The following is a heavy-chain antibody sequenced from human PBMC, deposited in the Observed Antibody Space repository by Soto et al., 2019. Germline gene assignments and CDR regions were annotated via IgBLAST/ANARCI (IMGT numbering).Heavy chain of an antibody. V-gene: IGHV4-39*01. CDR3: ARLDEAAAEYYFDY. Sequence: PSETLSLTCTVSGGSISSSSYYWGWIRQPPGKGLEWIGSIYYSGSTYYNPSLKSRVTISVDTSKNQFSLKLSSVTAADTAVYYCARLDEAAAEYYFDYWGQGTLVTVSS. D-gene: IGHD6-13*01. CDR1: GGSISSSSYY. CDR2: IYYSGST. J-gene: IGHJ4*02.